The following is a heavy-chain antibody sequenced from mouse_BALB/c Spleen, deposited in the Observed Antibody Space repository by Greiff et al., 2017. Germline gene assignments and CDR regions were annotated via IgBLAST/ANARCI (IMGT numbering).Heavy chain of an antibody. V-gene: IGHV14-4*02. CDR3: TSYSKEYFDV. J-gene: IGHJ1*01. D-gene: IGHD2-5*01. CDR2: IDPENGDT. CDR1: GFNITDYY. Sequence: VQLQQSGAELVRSGASVKLSCTASGFNITDYYMHWVKQRPEQGLEWIGWIDPENGDTEYAPKFQGKTTMTADTSSNTAYLQLSSLTSEDTAVYYCTSYSKEYFDVWGAGTTVTVSS.